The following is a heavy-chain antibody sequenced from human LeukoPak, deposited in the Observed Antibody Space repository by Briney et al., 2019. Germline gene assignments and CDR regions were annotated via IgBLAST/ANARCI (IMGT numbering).Heavy chain of an antibody. D-gene: IGHD3-3*01. J-gene: IGHJ6*02. Sequence: GSLRLSCAASGFTFSSYAMSWVRQAPGKGLEWVSSISSSSSYIYYADSVKGRFTISRDNAKNSLYLQMNSLRAEDTAVYYCARVNRAIFGVVKAPYGMDVWGQGTTVTVSS. CDR2: ISSSSSYI. V-gene: IGHV3-21*01. CDR1: GFTFSSYA. CDR3: ARVNRAIFGVVKAPYGMDV.